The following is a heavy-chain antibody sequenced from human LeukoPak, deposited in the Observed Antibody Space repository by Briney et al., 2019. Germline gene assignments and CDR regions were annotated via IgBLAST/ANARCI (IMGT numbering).Heavy chain of an antibody. CDR2: IYPGDSDT. D-gene: IGHD3-22*01. CDR1: GYSFPSYW. V-gene: IGHV5-51*01. Sequence: GESLKISCKGSGYSFPSYWIGWVRQMPGKGLEWMGIIYPGDSDTRYSPSFQGQVTISADKSISTAYLQWSGLKASDTAMYYCARGVSRDHYDSSDAFDIWGQGTMVTVSS. J-gene: IGHJ3*02. CDR3: ARGVSRDHYDSSDAFDI.